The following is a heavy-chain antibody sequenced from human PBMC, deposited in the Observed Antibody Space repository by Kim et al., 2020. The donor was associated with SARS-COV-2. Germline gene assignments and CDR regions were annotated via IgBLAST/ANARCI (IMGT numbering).Heavy chain of an antibody. Sequence: ASVKVSCKASGYTFTGYYMHWVRQAPGQGLEWMGWINPNSGGTNYAQKFQGRVTMTRDTSISTAYMELSRLRSDDTAVYYCARGDVLLYHAFDIWGQGTMVTVSS. CDR1: GYTFTGYY. D-gene: IGHD3-10*01. CDR2: INPNSGGT. J-gene: IGHJ3*02. CDR3: ARGDVLLYHAFDI. V-gene: IGHV1-2*02.